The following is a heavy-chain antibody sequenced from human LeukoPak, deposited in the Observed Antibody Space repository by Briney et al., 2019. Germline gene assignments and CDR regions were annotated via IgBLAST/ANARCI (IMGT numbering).Heavy chain of an antibody. J-gene: IGHJ4*02. V-gene: IGHV4-59*08. D-gene: IGHD2-21*01. Sequence: SETLSLTCTVSGGSISSYYWSWIRQPPGEGLEWIGYVYSSGSTNHNPSLKSRVTISVDTSKNQFSLKLSSVTAADTAVYYCARQKHSDRTFDYWGQGTLVTVSS. CDR3: ARQKHSDRTFDY. CDR2: VYSSGST. CDR1: GGSISSYY.